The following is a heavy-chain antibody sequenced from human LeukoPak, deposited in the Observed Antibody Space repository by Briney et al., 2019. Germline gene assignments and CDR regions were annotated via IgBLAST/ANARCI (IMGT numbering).Heavy chain of an antibody. CDR2: VSWNSGSI. CDR1: GFPFDEYA. CDR3: AKDIWADYYGSESPYDY. J-gene: IGHJ4*02. V-gene: IGHV3-9*01. Sequence: GGSLRLSCAASGFPFDEYAMHWVRQVPGKGLEWVSSVSWNSGSIGYADSVQGRFTISRDNAKNFLYLQMNSLRAEDTALYYCAKDIWADYYGSESPYDYWGQGTLVTVSS. D-gene: IGHD3-10*01.